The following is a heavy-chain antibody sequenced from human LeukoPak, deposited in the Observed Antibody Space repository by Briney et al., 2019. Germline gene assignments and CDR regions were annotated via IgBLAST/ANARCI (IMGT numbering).Heavy chain of an antibody. CDR2: IHHSGST. J-gene: IGHJ5*02. V-gene: IGHV4-31*03. CDR3: ARAYGDFPLNNWFDP. D-gene: IGHD4-17*01. CDR1: GGSIRSDIYY. Sequence: SETLSLTCTVSGGSIRSDIYYWSWIRQHPGKGLEWIGYIHHSGSTFYNPSLKSRVIISADTSKNQFSLKLSSVTAADTAVYYCARAYGDFPLNNWFDPWGQGTLVTVSS.